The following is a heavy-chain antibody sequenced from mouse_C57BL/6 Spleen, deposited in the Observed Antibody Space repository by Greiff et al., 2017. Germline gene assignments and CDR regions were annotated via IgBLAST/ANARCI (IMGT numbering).Heavy chain of an antibody. CDR2: INPGSGGT. CDR3: ARLRRTSYYAMDY. Sequence: VMLVESGAELVRPGTSVKVSCKASGYAFTNYLIEWVKQRPGQGLEWIGVINPGSGGTNYNEKFKGKETLTADKSSSTAYMQLSSLTSEDSAVYFCARLRRTSYYAMDYWGQGTSVTVSS. D-gene: IGHD2-12*01. CDR1: GYAFTNYL. J-gene: IGHJ4*01. V-gene: IGHV1-54*01.